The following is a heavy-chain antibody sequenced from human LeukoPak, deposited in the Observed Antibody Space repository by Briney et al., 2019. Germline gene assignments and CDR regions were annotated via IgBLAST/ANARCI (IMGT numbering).Heavy chain of an antibody. CDR2: INSDGSST. Sequence: GGSLRLSCAASGFTFSSYWMHWVRQAPGKGLVWVSRINSDGSSTSYADSVKGRFTISRDNAKNTLYLQMNSLRAEDTAVYYCARVPRGDIVVVPAAINAFDIWGQGTMVTVSS. J-gene: IGHJ3*02. CDR1: GFTFSSYW. V-gene: IGHV3-74*01. D-gene: IGHD2-2*02. CDR3: ARVPRGDIVVVPAAINAFDI.